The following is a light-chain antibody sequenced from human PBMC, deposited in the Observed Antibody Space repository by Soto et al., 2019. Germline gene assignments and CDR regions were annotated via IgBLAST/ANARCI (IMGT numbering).Light chain of an antibody. CDR2: AVS. Sequence: QSALIQPPSVSGSPGQSVTISCTGTSSDVGSYDYVSWYQQHPGRAPKLILYAVSNRPSGVSTRFSGSKSGNTASLTISGVQADDEADYYCSSYRSSDTLEVFGTGTKVTVL. J-gene: IGLJ1*01. CDR3: SSYRSSDTLEV. CDR1: SSDVGSYDY. V-gene: IGLV2-14*01.